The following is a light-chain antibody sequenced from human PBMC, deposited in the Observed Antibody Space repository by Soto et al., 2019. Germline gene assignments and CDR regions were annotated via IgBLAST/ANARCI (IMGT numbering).Light chain of an antibody. CDR3: CADAGRSTYV. J-gene: IGLJ1*01. CDR2: DVS. V-gene: IGLV2-14*03. CDR1: SSDIGAYNY. Sequence: QSVLTQPASVSGSPGQSITISCTGTSSDIGAYNYVSWYQQLPGKAPKVMIYDVSNRPSGVSDRFSGSKSGNTASLTISGLQAEDEADYYCCADAGRSTYVFGTGTKVTVL.